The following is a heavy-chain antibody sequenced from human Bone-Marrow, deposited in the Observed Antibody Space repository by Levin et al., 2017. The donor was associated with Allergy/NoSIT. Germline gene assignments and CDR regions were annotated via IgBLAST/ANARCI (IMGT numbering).Heavy chain of an antibody. D-gene: IGHD1-26*01. Sequence: PGGSLRLSCAASGFAFNSYGMHWVRQAPGKGLEWVAVVSYDDTQKYYADSVKGRFTISRDNSKNTLYLQMNSLRLEDAAVYYCWRERGVGGTSDYWGQGTQVIVSS. CDR3: WRERGVGGTSDY. CDR2: VSYDDTQK. CDR1: GFAFNSYG. V-gene: IGHV3-30*03. J-gene: IGHJ4*02.